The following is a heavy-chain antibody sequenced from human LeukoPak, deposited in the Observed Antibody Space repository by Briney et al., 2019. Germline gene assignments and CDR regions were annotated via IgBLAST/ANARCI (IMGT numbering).Heavy chain of an antibody. CDR3: VRDSIAAAGPESYYYYGMDV. Sequence: PGGSLRLSCAASGFTVSSNYMSWVRQAPGKGLEWVSVIYSGGSTYYADSVKGRFTISRDNSKNTLYLQMNSLRAEDTAVYYCVRDSIAAAGPESYYYYGMDVWGQGTTVTVSS. D-gene: IGHD6-13*01. V-gene: IGHV3-53*01. CDR1: GFTVSSNY. CDR2: IYSGGST. J-gene: IGHJ6*02.